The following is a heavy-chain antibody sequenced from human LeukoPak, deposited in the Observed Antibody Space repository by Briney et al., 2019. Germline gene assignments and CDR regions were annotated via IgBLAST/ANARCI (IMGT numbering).Heavy chain of an antibody. CDR1: GYTFTSDD. CDR3: ARSPYYYYGMDV. Sequence: ASVKVSCKASGYTFTSDDINWVRQATGQGLEWMGWMNPNSGNTGYAQKFQGRVTMTRNTSISTAYMELSSLRSEDTAVYYCARSPYYYYGMDVWGQGTTVTVSS. J-gene: IGHJ6*02. V-gene: IGHV1-8*01. CDR2: MNPNSGNT.